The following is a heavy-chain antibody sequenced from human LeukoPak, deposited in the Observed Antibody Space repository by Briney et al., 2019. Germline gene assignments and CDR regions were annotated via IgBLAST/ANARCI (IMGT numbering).Heavy chain of an antibody. CDR1: GFTVSSSY. D-gene: IGHD3-3*01. V-gene: IGHV3-48*04. CDR2: ISDSSITI. CDR3: ARVFRPSLTVFIIRGAFDI. Sequence: PGGSLRLSCAASGFTVSSSYMSWVRQAPGKGLEWVSYISDSSITIYYADSVKGRFTISRDNAKNSLYLQMNSLRAEDTAVYYCARVFRPSLTVFIIRGAFDIWGQGTMVTVSS. J-gene: IGHJ3*02.